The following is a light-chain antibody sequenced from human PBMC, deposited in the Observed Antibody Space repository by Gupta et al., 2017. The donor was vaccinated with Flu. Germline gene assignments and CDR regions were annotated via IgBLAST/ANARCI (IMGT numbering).Light chain of an antibody. CDR2: GAS. CDR3: QQTYSTPRT. J-gene: IGKJ1*01. V-gene: IGKV1-39*01. CDR1: QNIGNY. Sequence: PFSLSASVGDKVTITCRASQNIGNYLHWYQQKPGKAPQLLIYGASTAQRGVASRFSGSGYGTDFTLILNRLQPEDVATYYCQQTYSTPRTFGQGTKLEIK.